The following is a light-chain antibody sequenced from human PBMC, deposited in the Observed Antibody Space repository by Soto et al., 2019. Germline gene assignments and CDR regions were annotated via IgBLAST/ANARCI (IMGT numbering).Light chain of an antibody. Sequence: EIVMTQSPPTLSVSPGERATLSCRASQSVGSSLAWYQQKPGQAPRLLIYGASTRATDTPARFSGSGSGTEFTLTISGLQSEDFAVYYCQQYNDRPPITFGQGTKVDIK. J-gene: IGKJ1*01. CDR2: GAS. CDR1: QSVGSS. CDR3: QQYNDRPPIT. V-gene: IGKV3-15*01.